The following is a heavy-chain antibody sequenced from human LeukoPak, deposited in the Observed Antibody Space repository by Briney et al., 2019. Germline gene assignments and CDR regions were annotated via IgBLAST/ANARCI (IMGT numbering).Heavy chain of an antibody. J-gene: IGHJ4*02. CDR3: AGSIAVAGTIDY. CDR1: GFTFSSYG. D-gene: IGHD6-19*01. V-gene: IGHV3-33*01. CDR2: IWYDGSNK. Sequence: PAGTLRLSCAASGFTFSSYGMHWVRQAPGKGLEWVAVIWYDGSNKYYADSVKGRFTISRDNSKNTLYLQMNSLRAEDTAVYYCAGSIAVAGTIDYWGQGTLVTVSS.